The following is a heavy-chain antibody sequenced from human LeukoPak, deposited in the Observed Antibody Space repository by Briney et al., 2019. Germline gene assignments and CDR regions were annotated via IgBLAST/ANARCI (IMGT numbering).Heavy chain of an antibody. V-gene: IGHV3-21*01. CDR3: ARGYDFWSGYPFDY. CDR1: GFTFSSYS. D-gene: IGHD3-3*01. CDR2: ISSSSYI. Sequence: PGGSLRLSCAASGFTFSSYSMNWVRQAPGKGLEWVSSISSSSYIYYADSVKGRFTISRDNAKNSLYLQMNSLRAEDTAVYYCARGYDFWSGYPFDYWGQGTLVTVSP. J-gene: IGHJ4*02.